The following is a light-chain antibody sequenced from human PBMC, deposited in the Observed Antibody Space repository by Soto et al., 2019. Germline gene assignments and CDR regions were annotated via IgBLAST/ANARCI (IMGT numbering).Light chain of an antibody. J-gene: IGKJ5*01. CDR1: QSILSTFNNKNQ. CDR3: QHYYTTPVT. V-gene: IGKV4-1*01. Sequence: DIVMTQSPDSPAVSLGERATIRCESSQSILSTFNNKNQIAWYQQKPGQPPKLLIYWASTREFGVPDRFSGSGSGTDFTLTVSSVQAEDVATYFCQHYYTTPVTFGQGTRLEIK. CDR2: WAS.